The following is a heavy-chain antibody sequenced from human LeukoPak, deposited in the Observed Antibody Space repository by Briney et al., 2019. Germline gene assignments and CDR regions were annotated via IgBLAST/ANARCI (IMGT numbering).Heavy chain of an antibody. V-gene: IGHV4-39*01. J-gene: IGHJ4*02. CDR2: IYSSGST. Sequence: SETLCLTCTVSGGSISSSSYYWGWIRQPPGKGLEWIGSIYSSGSTYYNPSLKSRVTISVDTSKNQFSLKLSSVTATDTAVYYCAKPFNSSPGYWGQGTLVTVSS. D-gene: IGHD6-13*01. CDR1: GGSISSSSYY. CDR3: AKPFNSSPGY.